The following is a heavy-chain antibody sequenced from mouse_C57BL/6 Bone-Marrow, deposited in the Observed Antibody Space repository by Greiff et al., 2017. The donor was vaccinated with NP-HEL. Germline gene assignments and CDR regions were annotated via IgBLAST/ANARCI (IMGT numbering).Heavy chain of an antibody. CDR3: ARDGLLDY. CDR1: GFTFSDYY. CDR2: INYDGSST. V-gene: IGHV5-16*01. Sequence: EVQLVESEGGLVQPGSSMKLSCTASGFTFSDYYMAWVRQVPEKGLEWVANINYDGSSTYYLDSLKSRFILSRDNAKNILYLRMSSLKAEDTATYYCARDGLLDYWGQGTTLTVSS. D-gene: IGHD2-1*01. J-gene: IGHJ2*01.